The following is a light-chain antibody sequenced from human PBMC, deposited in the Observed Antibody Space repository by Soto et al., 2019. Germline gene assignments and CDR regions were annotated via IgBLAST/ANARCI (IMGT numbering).Light chain of an antibody. CDR1: SSDVGGYNY. CDR2: DVS. J-gene: IGLJ1*01. V-gene: IGLV2-14*01. CDR3: SSYTSSSLYV. Sequence: QSVLTQPASVSGSPGQSITISCTRTSSDVGGYNYVSWCQQHPGKAPKLMIYDVSNRPSGVSNRFSGSKSGNTASLTISGLQAEDEADYYCSSYTSSSLYVFGTGTKVTVL.